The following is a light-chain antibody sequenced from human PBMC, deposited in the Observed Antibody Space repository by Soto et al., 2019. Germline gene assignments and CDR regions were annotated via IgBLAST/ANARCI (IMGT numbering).Light chain of an antibody. CDR2: AAS. J-gene: IGKJ4*01. V-gene: IGKV1-9*01. Sequence: IPFTQSPSSLSASVGDRVTLTCRASQGIGSYLAWYQQKPGEAPKLLIFAASTLQSGVPSRFSGSGSGTDFTLTISSLQAEDFATYYCQQLSTYPSTFGGGTKVDIK. CDR1: QGIGSY. CDR3: QQLSTYPST.